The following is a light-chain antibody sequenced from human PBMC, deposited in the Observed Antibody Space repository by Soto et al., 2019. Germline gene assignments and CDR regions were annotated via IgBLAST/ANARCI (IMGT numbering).Light chain of an antibody. Sequence: DIVMTQYPDTLSVSPGERATLSCRAGQSVSTNLAWYQQKPRQAPRLLIYDASTRSTGVPARYSGSVSGTEFTLTISSLQSEDFAVYYCQHYIMWPITFGQGTRLEIK. CDR3: QHYIMWPIT. V-gene: IGKV3-15*01. J-gene: IGKJ5*01. CDR1: QSVSTN. CDR2: DAS.